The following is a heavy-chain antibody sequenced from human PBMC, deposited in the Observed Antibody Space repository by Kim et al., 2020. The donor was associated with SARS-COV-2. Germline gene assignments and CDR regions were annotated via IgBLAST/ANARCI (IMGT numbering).Heavy chain of an antibody. CDR2: IYSGGGT. CDR1: GFTVSGSD. Sequence: GGSLRLSCAASGFTVSGSDMSWVRQAPGKGLEWVSNIYSGGGTYYTDSVKGRFTISRDSSENTLHLQISSLRADDTAVYYFARGGGAFFCRDFVRTFDV. V-gene: IGHV3-53*01. D-gene: IGHD3-16*01. CDR3: ARGGGAFFCRDFVRTFDV. J-gene: IGHJ3*01.